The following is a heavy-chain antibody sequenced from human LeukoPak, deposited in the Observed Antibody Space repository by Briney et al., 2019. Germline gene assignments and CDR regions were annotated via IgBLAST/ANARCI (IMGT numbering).Heavy chain of an antibody. Sequence: SETLSLTCAVSGYSISSGYYWGWIRQPPGKGLEWIGSIYHSGSTYYNPSLKSRVTISVDTSKNQFSLKLSSVNAADTAVYYCARCAANYYFDYWGQGTLVTVSS. D-gene: IGHD2-15*01. V-gene: IGHV4-38-2*01. CDR3: ARCAANYYFDY. CDR1: GYSISSGYY. CDR2: IYHSGST. J-gene: IGHJ4*02.